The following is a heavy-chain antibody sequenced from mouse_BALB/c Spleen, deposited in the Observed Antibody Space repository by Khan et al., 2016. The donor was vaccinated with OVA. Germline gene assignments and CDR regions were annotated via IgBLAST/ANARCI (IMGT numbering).Heavy chain of an antibody. Sequence: EVQLQESGPGLVKPSQSLSLTCSVTGYSITSGYYWSWIRQFPGNRLEWMGYISYDGSNNYNPSPKNRISITRDTSKKQFFLKLNSVTTEDTATYYCASKSYGNGAYWGQGTLVTVSA. CDR3: ASKSYGNGAY. V-gene: IGHV3-6*02. CDR2: ISYDGSN. D-gene: IGHD2-1*01. CDR1: GYSITSGYY. J-gene: IGHJ3*01.